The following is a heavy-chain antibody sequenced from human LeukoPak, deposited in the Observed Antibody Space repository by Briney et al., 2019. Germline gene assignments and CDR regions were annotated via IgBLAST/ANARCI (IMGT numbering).Heavy chain of an antibody. CDR3: ARAPWYCSGRSCSWGAFDI. J-gene: IGHJ3*02. V-gene: IGHV4-34*01. D-gene: IGHD2-15*01. Sequence: SETLSLTCAVYGGSFSGYYWSWIRQPPGKGLEWIGENNHSGSTDYNPSLKSRVTISVDTSKNQFSLKLSSVTAADTAVYYCARAPWYCSGRSCSWGAFDIWGQGTMVTVSS. CDR2: NNHSGST. CDR1: GGSFSGYY.